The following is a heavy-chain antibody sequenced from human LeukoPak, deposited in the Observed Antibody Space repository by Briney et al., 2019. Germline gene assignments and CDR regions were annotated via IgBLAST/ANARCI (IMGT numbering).Heavy chain of an antibody. CDR2: INHSEST. CDR1: GGSFSGYY. J-gene: IGHJ5*02. CDR3: ARGPLRSGYYRPNWFDP. Sequence: SSETLSLTCAVYGGSFSGYYWSWIRQPPGKGLEWIGEINHSESTNYNPSLKSRVTISVDTSKNQFSLKLSSVTAADTAVYYCARGPLRSGYYRPNWFDPWGQGTLVTVSS. D-gene: IGHD3-3*01. V-gene: IGHV4-34*01.